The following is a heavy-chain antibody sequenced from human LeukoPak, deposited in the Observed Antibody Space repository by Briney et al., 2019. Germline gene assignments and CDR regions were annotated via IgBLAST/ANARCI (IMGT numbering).Heavy chain of an antibody. CDR2: IYYSGST. CDR3: ARRSQSSSSWHYDGGYYFDY. J-gene: IGHJ4*02. D-gene: IGHD6-13*01. V-gene: IGHV4-39*01. Sequence: SETLSLTCTVSGGSISSSSYYWGWIRQPPGKGLEWIGSIYYSGSTYYNPSLKSRVTISVDTSKNQFSLKLSSVTAADTAVYYCARRSQSSSSWHYDGGYYFDYWGQGTLVTVSS. CDR1: GGSISSSSYY.